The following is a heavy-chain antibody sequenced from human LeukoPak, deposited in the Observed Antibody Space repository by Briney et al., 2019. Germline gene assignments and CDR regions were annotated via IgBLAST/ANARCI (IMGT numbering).Heavy chain of an antibody. Sequence: TSQTLSLTCTVSGGSISSGDYYWSWIRQPPGKGLEWIGYIYCSGSTYYNPSLKSRVTISVDTSKNQFSLKLSSVTAADTAVHYCARVVDYASPGFDYWGQGTLVTVSS. V-gene: IGHV4-30-4*08. CDR3: ARVVDYASPGFDY. CDR2: IYCSGST. D-gene: IGHD2-2*01. CDR1: GGSISSGDYY. J-gene: IGHJ4*02.